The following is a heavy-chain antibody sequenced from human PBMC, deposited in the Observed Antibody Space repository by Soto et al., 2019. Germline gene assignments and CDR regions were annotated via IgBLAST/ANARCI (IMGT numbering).Heavy chain of an antibody. V-gene: IGHV1-69*13. CDR2: IIPVLGIK. J-gene: IGHJ6*02. CDR1: GGTFNGYA. Sequence: SVKVSCKASGGTFNGYALSWVRQAPGQGLEWMGGIIPVLGIKNYAQKFQDRITIAADESTGTASLDLRDLKSEDTAIYYGMDVWGQGTTVTVSS. CDR3: MDV.